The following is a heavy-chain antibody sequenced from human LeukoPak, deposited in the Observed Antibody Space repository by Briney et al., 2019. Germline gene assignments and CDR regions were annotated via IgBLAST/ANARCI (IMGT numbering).Heavy chain of an antibody. D-gene: IGHD3-16*01. V-gene: IGHV4-59*08. CDR3: ATFFGGPYYFDY. CDR2: MYSSGST. Sequence: SETLSLTCTASGGSISDYYWSWIRQPPGKGLEWIGYMYSSGSTSYNPSLKSRVTLSVDTSKNQFSLKMSSVTAADTAVYYCATFFGGPYYFDYWGQGTLVTVSS. J-gene: IGHJ4*02. CDR1: GGSISDYY.